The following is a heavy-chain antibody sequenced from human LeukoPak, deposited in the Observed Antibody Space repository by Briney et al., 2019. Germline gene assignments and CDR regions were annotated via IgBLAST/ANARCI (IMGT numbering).Heavy chain of an antibody. J-gene: IGHJ5*02. Sequence: ASVNVSCKASGYTFTSYGISWVRQAPGHWLEWMGWISAYNGNTNYAQKLQGRATMTTDTSTSTAYMELRSLRSDDTAAYYCAKLTSSNWFDPWRQRTLVTVSS. CDR3: AKLTSSNWFDP. V-gene: IGHV1-18*01. CDR2: ISAYNGNT. D-gene: IGHD3-16*01. CDR1: GYTFTSYG.